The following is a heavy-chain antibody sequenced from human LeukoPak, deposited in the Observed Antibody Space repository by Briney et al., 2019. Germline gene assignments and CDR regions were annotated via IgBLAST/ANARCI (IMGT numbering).Heavy chain of an antibody. D-gene: IGHD3-16*01. CDR3: ASQTFRGEYSY. V-gene: IGHV1-18*01. J-gene: IGHJ4*02. CDR2: ISAYNGNT. Sequence: ASVKVSCKASGYTFTTYGISWVRQAPGQGLEWMGWISAYNGNTKYAQKFQGRVIMTRDTSISTVYMELSRLRSDDTAMYYCASQTFRGEYSYWGQGTLVTVSS. CDR1: GYTFTTYG.